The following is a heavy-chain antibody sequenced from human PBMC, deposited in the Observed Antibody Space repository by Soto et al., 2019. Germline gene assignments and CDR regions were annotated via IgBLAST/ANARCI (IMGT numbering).Heavy chain of an antibody. V-gene: IGHV3-23*01. Sequence: GGSLRLSCEASGFTFSTYAMSWVRQAPGKGLEWVSALTPSGGERFYADSVKGRFTISRDNSMNALYLQMNSLRIEDTAVYYCAHPRGYGVFDAYDIWGQGTMVTVS. CDR2: LTPSGGER. CDR3: AHPRGYGVFDAYDI. CDR1: GFTFSTYA. J-gene: IGHJ3*02. D-gene: IGHD4-17*01.